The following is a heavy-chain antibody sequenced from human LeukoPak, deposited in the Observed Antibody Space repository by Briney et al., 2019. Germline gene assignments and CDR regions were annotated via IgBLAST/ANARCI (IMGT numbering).Heavy chain of an antibody. CDR3: ARVAGTYRNYFDY. J-gene: IGHJ4*02. CDR1: GYSFSSYG. Sequence: AAVKVSCKASGYSFSSYGITRVRQAPGQGLEWMGWISAYNGNTNYAQNLQGRVTMTTDTSTSTVYMELRSLRSGDTAVYYCARVAGTYRNYFDYWGQGTLVTVSS. CDR2: ISAYNGNT. D-gene: IGHD6-19*01. V-gene: IGHV1-18*01.